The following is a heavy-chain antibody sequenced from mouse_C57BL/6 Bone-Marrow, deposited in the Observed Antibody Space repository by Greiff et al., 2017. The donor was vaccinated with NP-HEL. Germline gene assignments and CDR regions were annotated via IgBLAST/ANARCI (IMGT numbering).Heavy chain of an antibody. Sequence: VKLQESGAELARPGASVKLSCKASGYTFTSYGISWVKQRTGQGLEWIGEIYPRSGNTYYNEKFKGKATLTADKSSSTAYMELRSLTSEDSAVYFCARVDWDGGYFDYWGQGTTLTVSS. CDR3: ARVDWDGGYFDY. CDR2: IYPRSGNT. CDR1: GYTFTSYG. D-gene: IGHD4-1*01. V-gene: IGHV1-81*01. J-gene: IGHJ2*01.